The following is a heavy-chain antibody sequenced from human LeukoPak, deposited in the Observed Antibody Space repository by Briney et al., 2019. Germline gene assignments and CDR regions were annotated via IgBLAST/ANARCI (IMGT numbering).Heavy chain of an antibody. CDR3: ARLPSATAAFDI. V-gene: IGHV4-34*01. Sequence: SETLSLICAVYGGSLSGYYWSWIRQPPGKGLEWIGEINHSGSTNYKPSLKSRVTISVDTSKNQFSLKLSSMTAADTAVYYCARLPSATAAFDIWGPGTMVTISS. J-gene: IGHJ3*02. CDR1: GGSLSGYY. CDR2: INHSGST.